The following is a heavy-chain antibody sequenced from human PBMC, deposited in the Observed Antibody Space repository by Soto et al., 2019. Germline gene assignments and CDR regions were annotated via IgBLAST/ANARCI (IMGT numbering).Heavy chain of an antibody. J-gene: IGHJ5*02. Sequence: SETLSLTCTVSGGSISSGDYYWSWIRQPPGKGLEWIGYIYYSGSTYYNPSLKSRVTISVDTSKNQFSLKLSSVTAADTAAYYCARGGYSGYDRDNWFDPWGQGTLVTVSS. CDR2: IYYSGST. CDR1: GGSISSGDYY. V-gene: IGHV4-30-4*01. CDR3: ARGGYSGYDRDNWFDP. D-gene: IGHD5-12*01.